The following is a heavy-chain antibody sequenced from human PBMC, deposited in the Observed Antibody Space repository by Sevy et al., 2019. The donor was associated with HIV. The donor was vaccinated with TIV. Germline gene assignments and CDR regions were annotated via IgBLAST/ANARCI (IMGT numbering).Heavy chain of an antibody. CDR3: ARAYYDSSGYYYDY. D-gene: IGHD3-22*01. CDR1: GGSISSGGYS. CDR2: IYHSGST. J-gene: IGHJ4*02. V-gene: IGHV4-30-2*01. Sequence: SETLSLTCAVSGGSISSGGYSWSWIRQPPGKGLEWIGYIYHSGSTYYNPSLKSRVTISVDRSKNQFSLKLSSVTAADTAVHYCARAYYDSSGYYYDYWGQGTLVTVSS.